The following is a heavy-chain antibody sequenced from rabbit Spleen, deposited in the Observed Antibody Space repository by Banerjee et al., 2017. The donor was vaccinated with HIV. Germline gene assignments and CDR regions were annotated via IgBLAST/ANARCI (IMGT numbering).Heavy chain of an antibody. V-gene: IGHV1S45*01. D-gene: IGHD4-1*01. Sequence: QEQLVESGGGLVQPGGSLKLSCKASGFSFSSSDYMCWVRQAPGKGLEWISCIAGSSSGFTYSATWASGRFTISKTSSTTVTLQMTSVTVADTATYFCAKHADSSGWGGNLWGPGTLVTVS. J-gene: IGHJ4*01. CDR1: GFSFSSSDY. CDR2: IAGSSSGFT. CDR3: AKHADSSGWGGNL.